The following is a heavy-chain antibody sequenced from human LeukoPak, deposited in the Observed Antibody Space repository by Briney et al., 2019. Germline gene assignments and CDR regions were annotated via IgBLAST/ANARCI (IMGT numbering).Heavy chain of an antibody. CDR2: IFYSGTT. Sequence: SETLSLTCTVSGGSISSSSYYWGWIRQPPGKGLEWIGNIFYSGTTYYNPSLKSRVTISVDTSKNQFSLKMRSVTAADTAVYYCARLLRGGTYYFDYWGQGTLVTVSS. D-gene: IGHD1-26*01. CDR3: ARLLRGGTYYFDY. CDR1: GGSISSSSYY. J-gene: IGHJ4*02. V-gene: IGHV4-39*01.